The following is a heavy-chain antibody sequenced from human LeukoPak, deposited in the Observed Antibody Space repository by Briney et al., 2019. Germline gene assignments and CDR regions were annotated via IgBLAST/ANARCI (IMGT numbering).Heavy chain of an antibody. CDR3: ARVSLIGSIAAAGPTDYMDV. CDR2: MNPNSGNT. J-gene: IGHJ6*03. Sequence: ASVKVSCKASGYTFTSYGINWVRQATGQGLEWMGWMNPNSGNTGYAQKFQGRVTMTRNTSISTAYMELSSLRSEDTAVYYCARVSLIGSIAAAGPTDYMDVWGKGTTVTISS. D-gene: IGHD6-13*01. V-gene: IGHV1-8*02. CDR1: GYTFTSYG.